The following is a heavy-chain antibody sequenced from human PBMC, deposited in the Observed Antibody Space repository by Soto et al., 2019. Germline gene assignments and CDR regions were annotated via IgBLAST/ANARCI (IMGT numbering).Heavy chain of an antibody. CDR3: GRGPSPRAPAGGTPYYYAMDV. CDR2: MNPINGAT. CDR1: GYDFTAYD. D-gene: IGHD6-13*01. Sequence: ASVKVSCKASGYDFTAYDINWVRQASGQGXEWMGWMNPINGATGSARRFQGRVSMTRNTATATAYLELTSLRSDDSAVYYCGRGPSPRAPAGGTPYYYAMDVWGQGTTVTVSS. V-gene: IGHV1-8*02. J-gene: IGHJ6*02.